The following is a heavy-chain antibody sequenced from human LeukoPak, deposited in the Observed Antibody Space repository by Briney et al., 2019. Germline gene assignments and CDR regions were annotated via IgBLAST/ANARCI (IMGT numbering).Heavy chain of an antibody. CDR2: INWNGGST. J-gene: IGHJ1*01. CDR1: GFTFDDYG. CDR3: ASPGDCGDYGEPEYFQH. Sequence: PGGSLRLSCAASGFTFDDYGMSWVRQAPGKGLEWVSGINWNGGSTGYADSVKGRFTISRDNAKNSLYLQMNSLRAEDTALYYCASPGDCGDYGEPEYFQHWGQGTLVTVSS. D-gene: IGHD4-17*01. V-gene: IGHV3-20*04.